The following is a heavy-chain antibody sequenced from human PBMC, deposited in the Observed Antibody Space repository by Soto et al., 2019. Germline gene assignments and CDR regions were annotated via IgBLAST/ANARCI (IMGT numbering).Heavy chain of an antibody. CDR3: ARDSSLYYYDSSGYYSPYDY. CDR2: ISAYNGNT. CDR1: GYTFTSYG. J-gene: IGHJ4*02. D-gene: IGHD3-22*01. V-gene: IGHV1-18*01. Sequence: ASVKVSCKASGYTFTSYGISWVRQAPGQGLEWMGWISAYNGNTNYAQKLQGRVTMTTDTSTSTAYMELRSLRSDDTAVYYCARDSSLYYYDSSGYYSPYDYWGQGTLVTVSS.